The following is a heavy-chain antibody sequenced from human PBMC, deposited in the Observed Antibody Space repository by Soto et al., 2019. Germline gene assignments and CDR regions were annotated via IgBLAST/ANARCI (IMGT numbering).Heavy chain of an antibody. Sequence: QVQLVQSGAEVKKPGSSVKVSCKASGGTFSGYTISWVRQAPGQGLEWMGRIIPILGIANYAQKFQGRVTITADKSTSTAYMELSSLRSEDTAVYYCAREIVVVPAAMQYYYYGMDVWGQGTTVTVSS. CDR2: IIPILGIA. CDR1: GGTFSGYT. D-gene: IGHD2-2*01. J-gene: IGHJ6*02. CDR3: AREIVVVPAAMQYYYYGMDV. V-gene: IGHV1-69*08.